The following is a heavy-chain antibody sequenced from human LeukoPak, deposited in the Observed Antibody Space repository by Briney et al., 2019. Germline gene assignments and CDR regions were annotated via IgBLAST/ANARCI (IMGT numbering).Heavy chain of an antibody. CDR1: GGSISSYY. V-gene: IGHV4-59*01. CDR2: IYYSGST. Sequence: PSETLSLTCTVSGGSISSYYWSWIRQPPGKGLEWIGYIYYSGSTNYNPSLKSRVTISVDTSKNQFSLKLSSVTAADTAVYYCAGNYIAALYYFDYWGQGTLVTVSS. J-gene: IGHJ4*02. D-gene: IGHD6-13*01. CDR3: AGNYIAALYYFDY.